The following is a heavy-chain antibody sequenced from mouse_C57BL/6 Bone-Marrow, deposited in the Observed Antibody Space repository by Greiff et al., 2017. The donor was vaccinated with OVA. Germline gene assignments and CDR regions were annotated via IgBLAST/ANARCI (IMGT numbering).Heavy chain of an antibody. CDR3: AKGGVAPYWYFDV. CDR2: IHPNSGST. CDR1: GYTFTSYW. V-gene: IGHV1-64*01. D-gene: IGHD1-1*01. Sequence: QVQLQQPGAELVKPGASVTLSCKASGYTFTSYWMHWVKQRPGQGLEWIGMIHPNSGSTNYNEKFKSKATLTVDKSSSTAYMQLSSLTSEDSAVYYCAKGGVAPYWYFDVWGTGTTVTVSS. J-gene: IGHJ1*03.